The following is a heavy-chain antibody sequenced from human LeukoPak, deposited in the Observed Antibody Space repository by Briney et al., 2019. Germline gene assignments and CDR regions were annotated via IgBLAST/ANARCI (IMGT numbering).Heavy chain of an antibody. J-gene: IGHJ3*02. Sequence: PGGSLRLSCAASGFTFSSYGMHWVRQAPGKGLEWVAVIWYDGSNKYYADSVKGRFTISRGNSKNTLYLQMNSLRAEDTAVYYCARRSAEKGAFDIWGQGTMVTVSS. V-gene: IGHV3-33*01. CDR3: ARRSAEKGAFDI. D-gene: IGHD3-3*01. CDR2: IWYDGSNK. CDR1: GFTFSSYG.